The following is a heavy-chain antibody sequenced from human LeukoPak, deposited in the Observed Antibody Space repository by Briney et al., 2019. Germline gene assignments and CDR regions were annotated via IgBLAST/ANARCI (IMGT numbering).Heavy chain of an antibody. V-gene: IGHV3-30-3*01. Sequence: GSLRLSCAASGFTFSSYAMHWVRPAPGKGLEWVAVISYDGSNKYYADSVKGRFTISRDNSKNTLYLQMNSLRAEDTAVYYCARTSMEWLLTACWFDPWGQGTLVTVSS. CDR1: GFTFSSYA. D-gene: IGHD3-3*01. CDR2: ISYDGSNK. J-gene: IGHJ5*02. CDR3: ARTSMEWLLTACWFDP.